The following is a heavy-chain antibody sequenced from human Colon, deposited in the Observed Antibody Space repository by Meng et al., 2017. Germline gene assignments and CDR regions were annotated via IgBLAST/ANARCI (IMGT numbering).Heavy chain of an antibody. D-gene: IGHD6-13*01. J-gene: IGHJ4*02. CDR1: GLTFRGFA. CDR3: ARGGIGEAGLDY. Sequence: EVQILESGGDLVQPGGSLRLSCATSGLTFRGFAMTWVRQAPGKGLQWVSSIGSGGDDRYYVDSVRGRFTISRDDSNNMLFLEMDSLRGEDTALYYCARGGIGEAGLDYWGQGALVTVSS. V-gene: IGHV3-23*01. CDR2: IGSGGDDR.